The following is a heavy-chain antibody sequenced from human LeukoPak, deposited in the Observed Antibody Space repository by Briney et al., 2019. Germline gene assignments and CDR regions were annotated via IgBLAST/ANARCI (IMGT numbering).Heavy chain of an antibody. Sequence: SETLSLTCTVSGASITTYYWSWIRQPPGKGLEWIGYISYSGSTNYNPSLKSRVTISAGTSKNQLSLKLSSVTAADTAVYFCAKEYYGYMEVWGKGTTVTISS. V-gene: IGHV4-59*01. CDR1: GASITTYY. CDR2: ISYSGST. J-gene: IGHJ6*03. D-gene: IGHD3-10*01. CDR3: AKEYYGYMEV.